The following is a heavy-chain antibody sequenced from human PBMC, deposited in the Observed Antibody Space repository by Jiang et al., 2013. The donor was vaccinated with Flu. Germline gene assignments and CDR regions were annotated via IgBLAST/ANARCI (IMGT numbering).Heavy chain of an antibody. CDR3: ATGNYYGSGSYYMYFDY. CDR1: ELS. V-gene: IGHV1-24*01. D-gene: IGHD3-10*01. Sequence: ELSMHWVRQAPGKGLEWMGGFDPEDGETIYAQKFQGRVTMTEDTSTDTAYMELSSLRSEDTAVYYCATGNYYGSGSYYMYFDYWGQGTLVTVSS. J-gene: IGHJ4*02. CDR2: FDPEDGET.